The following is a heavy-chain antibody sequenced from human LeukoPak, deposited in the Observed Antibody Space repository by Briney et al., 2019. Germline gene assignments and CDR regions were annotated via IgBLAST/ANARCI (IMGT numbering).Heavy chain of an antibody. CDR1: GFMFSSYN. D-gene: IGHD6-13*01. CDR3: ARDAAVRARIGGMDV. Sequence: PGGSLRLSCTASGFMFSSYNMNWVRQAPGKGLEWVSFISETGSHTYYADSVKGRFTISRDNAKSSLYLQINSLRAEDTGLYYCARDAAVRARIGGMDVWGQGTTVIVSS. CDR2: ISETGSHT. V-gene: IGHV3-21*06. J-gene: IGHJ6*02.